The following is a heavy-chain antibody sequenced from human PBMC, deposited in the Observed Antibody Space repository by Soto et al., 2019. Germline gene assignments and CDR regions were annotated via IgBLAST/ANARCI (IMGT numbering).Heavy chain of an antibody. CDR1: GYTFTSYA. V-gene: IGHV1-3*01. CDR3: ARDRSYYGMDV. Sequence: ASVKVSCKASGYTFTSYAMHCVRQAPGQRLEWMGWINAGNGNTKYSQKFQGRVTITRDTSASTAYMELSSLRSEDTAVYYCARDRSYYGMDVWGQGTTVTVSS. J-gene: IGHJ6*02. CDR2: INAGNGNT.